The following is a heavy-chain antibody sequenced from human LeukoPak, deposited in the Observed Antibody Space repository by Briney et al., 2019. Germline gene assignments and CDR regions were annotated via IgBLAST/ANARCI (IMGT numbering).Heavy chain of an antibody. D-gene: IGHD6-19*01. J-gene: IGHJ2*01. CDR2: IKQDGSEK. V-gene: IGHV3-7*01. CDR1: GFTFSSYW. Sequence: PGGSLRLSCAASGFTFSSYWMSWVRQAPGKGLEWVANIKQDGSEKYYVDSVKGRFTISRDNAKNSLYLQMNSLRAEDTAVYYCARHGGSGWSYWHFDLWGRGTLVTVSS. CDR3: ARHGGSGWSYWHFDL.